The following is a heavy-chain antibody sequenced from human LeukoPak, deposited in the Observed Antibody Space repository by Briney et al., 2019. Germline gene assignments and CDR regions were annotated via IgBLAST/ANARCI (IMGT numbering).Heavy chain of an antibody. J-gene: IGHJ4*02. V-gene: IGHV3-74*01. CDR3: ARDLSSGSYRFLDY. D-gene: IGHD1-26*01. CDR1: GFTFRTYW. CDR2: ISTDAGSTT. Sequence: GGSLRLSCAASGFTFRTYWMHWVRQAPGEGLVWVSRISTDAGSTTDYADSVKGRFTISRDNTKYTLYLQMNSLRAEDTAVYYCARDLSSGSYRFLDYWGQGTLVTVAS.